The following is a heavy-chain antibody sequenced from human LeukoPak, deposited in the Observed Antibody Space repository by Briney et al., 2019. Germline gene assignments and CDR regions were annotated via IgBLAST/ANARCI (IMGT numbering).Heavy chain of an antibody. CDR3: ARESEGMDV. J-gene: IGHJ6*02. CDR1: GFSFSSYG. CDR2: IWYDGSNK. Sequence: PGGSLRLSCAASGFSFSSYGMHWVRQAPGEGLEWVAIIWYDGSNKYYAESVKGRFTISRDNSKNTLYLQMNSLRAEDTAAYYCARESEGMDVWGQGTTVTVSS. V-gene: IGHV3-33*01.